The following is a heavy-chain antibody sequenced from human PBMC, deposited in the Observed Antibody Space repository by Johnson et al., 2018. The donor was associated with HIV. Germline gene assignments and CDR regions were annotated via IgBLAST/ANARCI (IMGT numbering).Heavy chain of an antibody. Sequence: EVQLVESGGGVVRPGGSLRLSCAASGFTFSGSAMHLVRQASGKGLEWVGRIRSKANSYATAYAASVKGRFTISRDDSKNTAYLQMNSLRVEDTALYYCMVAPRPGDVFDIWGQGTMVVVSS. CDR1: GFTFSGSA. V-gene: IGHV3-73*01. CDR2: IRSKANSYAT. J-gene: IGHJ3*02. CDR3: MVAPRPGDVFDI. D-gene: IGHD3-10*01.